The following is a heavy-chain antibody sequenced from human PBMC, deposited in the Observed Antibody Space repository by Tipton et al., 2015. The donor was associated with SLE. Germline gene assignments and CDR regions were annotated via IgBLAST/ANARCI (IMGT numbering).Heavy chain of an antibody. CDR3: AGHNDIRNGPHLDH. CDR2: IYYSGSS. CDR1: GGSISSYF. D-gene: IGHD2-8*01. J-gene: IGHJ5*02. Sequence: TLSLTCTVSGGSISSYFWSWIRQPPGKGLEWIGYIYYSGSSNYNPSLKSRVTISVDTSKNQFSLKLSSATAADTAVYYCAGHNDIRNGPHLDHWGQGALVTVSS. V-gene: IGHV4-59*01.